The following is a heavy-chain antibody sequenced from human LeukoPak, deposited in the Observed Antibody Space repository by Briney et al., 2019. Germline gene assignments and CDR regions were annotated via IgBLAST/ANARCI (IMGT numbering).Heavy chain of an antibody. CDR3: AKGRGKDGQNLFDY. J-gene: IGHJ4*02. Sequence: PGGSLRLSCAASGFTFSSYEMNWVRQAPGKGLEWVSYISSSGSTIYYADSVKGRFTISRDNSKNTLFLQIDNLRVDDTAVYYCAKGRGKDGQNLFDYWGQGTLITVSS. CDR1: GFTFSSYE. D-gene: IGHD5-24*01. CDR2: ISSSGSTI. V-gene: IGHV3-48*03.